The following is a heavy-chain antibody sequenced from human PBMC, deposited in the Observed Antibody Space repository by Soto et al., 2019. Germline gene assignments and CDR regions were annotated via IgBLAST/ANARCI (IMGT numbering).Heavy chain of an antibody. CDR2: IRSKANSYATI. D-gene: IGHD6-13*01. Sequence: GGSLRLSCAASGFTFSGSAMHWVRQASGKGLEWVGRIRSKANSYATIDYAAPVKGRFTISRDDSKNTLFLQMNSLKTEDTAMYYCTTLGSSWGAWGQGTLVTVSS. CDR3: TTLGSSWGA. CDR1: GFTFSGSA. J-gene: IGHJ1*01. V-gene: IGHV3-73*01.